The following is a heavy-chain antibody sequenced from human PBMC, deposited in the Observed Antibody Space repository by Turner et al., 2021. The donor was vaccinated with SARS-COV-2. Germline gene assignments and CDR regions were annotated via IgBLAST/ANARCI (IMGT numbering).Heavy chain of an antibody. J-gene: IGHJ3*02. Sequence: VQLVESGGGVVQPGRSLRLSCAASGFTFSSYAMHWVRQAPGKGLEWVAVISYDGSNKYYADSVKGRFTISRDNSKNTLQLQMNSLRTEDTAVYYCARPSSGSYYGAFDIWGQGTMVTISS. CDR1: GFTFSSYA. V-gene: IGHV3-30-3*01. CDR2: ISYDGSNK. D-gene: IGHD1-26*01. CDR3: ARPSSGSYYGAFDI.